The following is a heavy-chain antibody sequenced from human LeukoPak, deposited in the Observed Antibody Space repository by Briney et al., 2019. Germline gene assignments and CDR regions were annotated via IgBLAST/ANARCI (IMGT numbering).Heavy chain of an antibody. CDR2: IIPIFGTA. CDR1: GYTFSSYA. Sequence: ASVKVSCKASGYTFSSYAMNWVRQAPGQGLEWMGGIIPIFGTANYAQKFQGRVTITADESTSTAYMELSSLRSEDTAVYYCARDSSIFAIAVAGNYYGMDVWGQGTTVTVSS. CDR3: ARDSSIFAIAVAGNYYGMDV. V-gene: IGHV1-69*13. D-gene: IGHD6-13*01. J-gene: IGHJ6*02.